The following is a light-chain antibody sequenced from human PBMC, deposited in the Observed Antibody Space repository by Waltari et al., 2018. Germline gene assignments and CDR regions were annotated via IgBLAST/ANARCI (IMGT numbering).Light chain of an antibody. CDR1: QSISTG. J-gene: IGKJ1*01. CDR2: QAS. Sequence: IPCRASQSISTGLAWFQQKPGKAPNLLIYQASSLKSGVPSRFSGSGSGTEFTLTISSLQPDDFATYYCQQYNSYRTFGQGTKVDMK. CDR3: QQYNSYRT. V-gene: IGKV1-5*03.